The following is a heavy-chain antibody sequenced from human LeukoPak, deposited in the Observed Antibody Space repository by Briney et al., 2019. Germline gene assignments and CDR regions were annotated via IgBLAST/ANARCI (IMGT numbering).Heavy chain of an antibody. J-gene: IGHJ4*02. Sequence: KSGGSLRLSCAASGFTFSSYRMNWIRQAPGKGLEWVSSISGSTSYIYYADSVTGRFTISKDNAKNSLYLQMNSLRAEDTAVYYCARAXGSTVXHSDYWGQGXLXXXSS. D-gene: IGHD3-10*01. V-gene: IGHV3-21*01. CDR3: ARAXGSTVXHSDY. CDR2: ISGSTSYI. CDR1: GFTFSSYR.